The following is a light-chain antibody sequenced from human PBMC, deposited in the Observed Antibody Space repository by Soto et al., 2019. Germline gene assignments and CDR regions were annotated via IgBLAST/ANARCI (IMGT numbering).Light chain of an antibody. V-gene: IGLV1-40*01. CDR1: NSNLGAGYD. Sequence: QSVLTQPPSVSGAPGQRVTISCTGTNSNLGAGYDVYWYQQLPGAAPKLVIFGNRNRPSGVPERFSGSKSGTSASLAITGLQAEDEADYYCQAYDYSLTAFVFGGGTKLTVL. CDR3: QAYDYSLTAFV. J-gene: IGLJ3*02. CDR2: GNR.